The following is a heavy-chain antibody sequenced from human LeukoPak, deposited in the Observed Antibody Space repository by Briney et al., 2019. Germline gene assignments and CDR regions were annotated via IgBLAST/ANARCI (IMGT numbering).Heavy chain of an antibody. J-gene: IGHJ5*02. Sequence: ASVKVSYKASGYTFTGYYMHWVRQAAGQGLEWMGWINPNSGGTNYAQKFQGRVTMTRDTSISTAYMELSRLRSDDTAVYYCARRQGRNWFDPWGQGTLVTVSS. CDR2: INPNSGGT. CDR1: GYTFTGYY. V-gene: IGHV1-2*02. CDR3: ARRQGRNWFDP.